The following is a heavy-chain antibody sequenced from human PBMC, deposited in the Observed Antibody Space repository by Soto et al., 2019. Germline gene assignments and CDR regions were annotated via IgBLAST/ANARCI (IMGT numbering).Heavy chain of an antibody. CDR3: ARAQHGLRISYLNCMHV. CDR2: INAGNGNT. V-gene: IGHV1-3*01. J-gene: IGHJ6*02. D-gene: IGHD4-17*01. CDR1: GYTFTSYA. Sequence: ASVKVSCKASGYTFTSYAMHWVRQAPGQRLEWMGWINAGNGNTKYSQKFQGRVTITRDTSASTAYMELSSLRSEDTAVYYCARAQHGLRISYLNCMHVWRQGTTVTVS.